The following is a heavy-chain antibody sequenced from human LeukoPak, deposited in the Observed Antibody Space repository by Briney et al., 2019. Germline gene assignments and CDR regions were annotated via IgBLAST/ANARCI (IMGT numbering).Heavy chain of an antibody. V-gene: IGHV4-39*01. J-gene: IGHJ4*02. CDR1: GGSISSSSYY. Sequence: KPSETLSHTCTVSGGSISSSSYYWGWIRQPPGKGLEGIGTIYYSGGTYYNPSLDSRVTISVDTSKNQFSLRLSSVTAADTAVYYCARHAYRSGWLDFWGQGTLVTVSS. D-gene: IGHD6-19*01. CDR2: IYYSGGT. CDR3: ARHAYRSGWLDF.